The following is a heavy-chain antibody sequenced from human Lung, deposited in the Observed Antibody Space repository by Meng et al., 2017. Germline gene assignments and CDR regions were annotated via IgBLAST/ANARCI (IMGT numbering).Heavy chain of an antibody. CDR2: MNPKSGNT. D-gene: IGHD2-15*01. J-gene: IGHJ4*02. CDR1: GYTFTSD. V-gene: IGHV1-8*01. CDR3: ARGSVGEYCSGGGSCYHFDH. Sequence: QVQLVECGVEVKKPAASVKVSCNASGYTFTSDINGVRQATGQGLEWMGWMNPKSGNTGYAQKFQGRVTMTRDTSISTAYMELSSLRSEDTAVYYCARGSVGEYCSGGGSCYHFDHWGQGTLVTVSS.